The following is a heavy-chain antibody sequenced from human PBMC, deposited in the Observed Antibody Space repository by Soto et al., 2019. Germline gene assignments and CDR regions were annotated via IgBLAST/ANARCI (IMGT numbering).Heavy chain of an antibody. CDR2: ICGSGGTT. D-gene: IGHD2-15*01. CDR1: GFTFSSYA. CDR3: AKTSGGSCYSRIDY. Sequence: EMQLLESGGGLVQPGGSLRLSCAASGFTFSSYAMSWVRQAPGRGLEWVSVICGSGGTTYYADSVTGRFTISRDDSKNTLYLQMNSLSAEDTAVYYCAKTSGGSCYSRIDYWAQGTLVTVSS. J-gene: IGHJ4*02. V-gene: IGHV3-23*01.